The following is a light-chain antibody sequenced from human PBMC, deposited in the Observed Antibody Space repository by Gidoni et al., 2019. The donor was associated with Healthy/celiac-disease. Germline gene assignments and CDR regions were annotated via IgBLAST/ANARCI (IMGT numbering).Light chain of an antibody. CDR3: QQRNSYPLYT. Sequence: DIQLTQSPSFLSASVGDRVTITCRASQGISSYLAWYQQKPGKAPKLLIYAASTLQSGVPSRFSGSGSGTEFTLTISSLQPEDFATYYCQQRNSYPLYTFGQGTKLEIK. CDR1: QGISSY. CDR2: AAS. V-gene: IGKV1-9*01. J-gene: IGKJ2*01.